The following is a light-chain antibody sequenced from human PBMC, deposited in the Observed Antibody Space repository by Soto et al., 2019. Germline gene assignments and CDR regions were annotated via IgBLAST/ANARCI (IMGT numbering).Light chain of an antibody. J-gene: IGKJ4*01. CDR2: DAS. V-gene: IGKV3D-15*01. CDR3: QQYNNCPLT. CDR1: QSISTN. Sequence: ETVVTQTPATLSVSPGDRATLSCRASQSISTNVAWYQQKPGQGPRLLIYDASARATGIPARFSGSGSGTEFTLTISSMLSEDFAVYSCQQYNNCPLTFGGGTKVDIK.